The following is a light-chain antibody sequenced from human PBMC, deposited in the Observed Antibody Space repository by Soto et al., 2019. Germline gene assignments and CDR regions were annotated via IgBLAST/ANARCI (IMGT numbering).Light chain of an antibody. V-gene: IGKV3-15*01. CDR3: QPCNTWPPET. Sequence: EIVMTQSPATLSVSPGERATLSCRASQSVSSNLAWYQQKPGQAPRLLIYGASTRATGIPARFSGSGSGTEFTLTISSLQSEDFAVYYCQPCNTWPPETFGQGTKVDI. J-gene: IGKJ1*01. CDR1: QSVSSN. CDR2: GAS.